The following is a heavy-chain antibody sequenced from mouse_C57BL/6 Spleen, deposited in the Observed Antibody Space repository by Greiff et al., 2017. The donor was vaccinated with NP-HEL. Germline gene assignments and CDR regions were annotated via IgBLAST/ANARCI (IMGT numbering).Heavy chain of an antibody. D-gene: IGHD3-2*02. V-gene: IGHV5-6*01. CDR1: GFTFSSYG. Sequence: EVQVVESGGDLVKPGGSLKLSCAASGFTFSSYGMSWVRQTPDKRLEWVATISSGGSYTYYPDSVKGRFTISRDNAKNTLYLQTSSLKSEDTAMYYCASESQAPFAYWGQGTLVTVSA. CDR2: ISSGGSYT. J-gene: IGHJ3*01. CDR3: ASESQAPFAY.